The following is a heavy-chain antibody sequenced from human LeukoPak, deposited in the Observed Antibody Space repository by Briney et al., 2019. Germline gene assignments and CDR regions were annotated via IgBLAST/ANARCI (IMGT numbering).Heavy chain of an antibody. J-gene: IGHJ3*02. CDR2: TNRDGSEK. V-gene: IGHV3-7*01. Sequence: PGGSLRLSCAASEFIFTNFWMSWVRQAPGKGLEWVANTNRDGSEKYYVDSVKGRVTISRDNAMNFLYLQLNSLRVDDTAVYYCARDSASCRGCAFDIWGQGTVVTVSS. D-gene: IGHD2-2*01. CDR3: ARDSASCRGCAFDI. CDR1: EFIFTNFW.